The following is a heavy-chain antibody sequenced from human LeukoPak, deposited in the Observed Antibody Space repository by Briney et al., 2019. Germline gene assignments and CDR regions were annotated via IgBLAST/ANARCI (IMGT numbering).Heavy chain of an antibody. CDR1: GYSISSGYY. CDR3: ARVMTTATTCAFDI. Sequence: SETLSLTCTVSGYSISSGYYWGWIRQPPGKGLEWIASIYHGGNTFYNPSLKSRVTISVDTPKNQFSLKLSSVTAADTAVYYCARVMTTATTCAFDIWGQGTMVTVSS. D-gene: IGHD4-17*01. J-gene: IGHJ3*02. CDR2: IYHGGNT. V-gene: IGHV4-38-2*02.